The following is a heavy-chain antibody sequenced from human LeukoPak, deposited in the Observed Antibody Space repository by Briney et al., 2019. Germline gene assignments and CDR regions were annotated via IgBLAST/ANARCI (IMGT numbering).Heavy chain of an antibody. D-gene: IGHD2-21*02. Sequence: SETLPLTCTVSGGSINSAGYYWSWIRQHPGKDLEWIGYIYYSGTTYYNPSLKSRVTISLDRSKNQFSLRLSSVTAADTAVYYCERDLNYGDFVPYWGQGTLVTVSS. J-gene: IGHJ4*02. CDR3: ERDLNYGDFVPY. CDR1: GGSINSAGYY. V-gene: IGHV4-31*03. CDR2: IYYSGTT.